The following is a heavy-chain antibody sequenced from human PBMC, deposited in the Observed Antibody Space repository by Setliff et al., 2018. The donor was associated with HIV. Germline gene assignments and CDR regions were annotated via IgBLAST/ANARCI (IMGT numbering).Heavy chain of an antibody. CDR3: AALSLRTNSVYGIISTRFDP. CDR1: GFTFISYG. CDR2: ISFDGSNK. J-gene: IGHJ5*02. D-gene: IGHD2-8*01. V-gene: IGHV3-30*03. Sequence: GGSLRLSCAASGFTFISYGMHWVRQAPGKGLEWVAVISFDGSNKNYAASVKGRFTISRDNAKNSLYLQMNSLRADDTAVYYCAALSLRTNSVYGIISTRFDPWGQGALVTVSS.